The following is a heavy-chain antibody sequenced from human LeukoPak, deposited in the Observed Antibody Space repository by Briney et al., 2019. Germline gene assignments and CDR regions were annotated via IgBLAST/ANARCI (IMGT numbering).Heavy chain of an antibody. D-gene: IGHD3-10*01. CDR3: ARDRAGFDDAFDI. CDR1: GDSISSGSYY. V-gene: IGHV4-61*02. CDR2: IYNGGST. J-gene: IGHJ3*02. Sequence: SETLSLTCTVSGDSISSGSYYWTWIRQPAGKGLEWIGRIYNGGSTKYSPSLQSRVTISVDTSKNQFSLKLSSVTAADTAVYYCARDRAGFDDAFDIWGQGTMVTVSS.